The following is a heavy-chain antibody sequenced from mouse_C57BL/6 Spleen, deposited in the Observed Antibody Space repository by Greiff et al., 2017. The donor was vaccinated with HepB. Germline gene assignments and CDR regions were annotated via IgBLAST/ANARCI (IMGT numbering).Heavy chain of an antibody. J-gene: IGHJ2*01. CDR1: GFTFSSYG. D-gene: IGHD6-2*01. CDR3: ARHGGGSLYYFDY. CDR2: ISSGGSYT. Sequence: EVQVVESGGDLVKPGGSLKLSCAASGFTFSSYGMSWVRQTPDKRLEWVATISSGGSYTYYPDSVKGRFTISRDNAKNTLYLQMSSLKSEDTAMYYCARHGGGSLYYFDYWGQGTTLTVSS. V-gene: IGHV5-6*01.